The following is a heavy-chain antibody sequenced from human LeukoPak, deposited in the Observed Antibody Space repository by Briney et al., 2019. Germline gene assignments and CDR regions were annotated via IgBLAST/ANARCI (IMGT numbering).Heavy chain of an antibody. CDR3: ARDLRGVGRVGVY. CDR1: GFTFSSYK. Sequence: GGSLRLSCAASGFTFSSYKMNWVRQAPGKGLEWVSYISGSGSTIYYADSVKGRFTISRDNAKNTLYLQMNSLSAEDTAVYYCARDLRGVGRVGVYWGQGTLVTVSS. CDR2: ISGSGSTI. J-gene: IGHJ4*02. V-gene: IGHV3-48*03. D-gene: IGHD3-16*01.